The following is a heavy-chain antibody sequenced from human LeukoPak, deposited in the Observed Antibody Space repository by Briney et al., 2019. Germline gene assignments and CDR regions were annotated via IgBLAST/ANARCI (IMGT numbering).Heavy chain of an antibody. D-gene: IGHD2-15*01. Sequence: SETLSLTCAVYGGSFSGYYWSWIRQPPGKGLEWIGEINHSGSTNYNPSLKSQVTISVDTSKNQFSLKLSSVTAADTAVYYCARGRGYCSGGSCYSTHDYWGQGTLVTVSS. CDR3: ARGRGYCSGGSCYSTHDY. CDR2: INHSGST. V-gene: IGHV4-34*01. J-gene: IGHJ4*02. CDR1: GGSFSGYY.